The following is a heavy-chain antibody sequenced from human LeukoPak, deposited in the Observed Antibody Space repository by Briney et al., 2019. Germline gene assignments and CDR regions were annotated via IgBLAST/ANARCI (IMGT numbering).Heavy chain of an antibody. J-gene: IGHJ4*02. CDR1: GGTFSSYA. CDR2: IIPIFGTA. D-gene: IGHD3-16*02. Sequence: SVKVSCKASGGTFSSYAISWVRQAPGQGLEWMGGIIPIFGTANYAQKFQGRVTITTDESTSTAYMELSSLRSEDTAVYYCARGAYRISWPGIDYWGQGTLVTVSS. CDR3: ARGAYRISWPGIDY. V-gene: IGHV1-69*05.